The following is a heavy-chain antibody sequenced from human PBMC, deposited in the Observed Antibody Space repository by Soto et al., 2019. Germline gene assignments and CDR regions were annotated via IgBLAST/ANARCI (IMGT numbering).Heavy chain of an antibody. CDR1: GFTFSSYA. CDR2: ISGSGGST. D-gene: IGHD4-17*01. J-gene: IGHJ4*02. CDR3: AKDFFHTRLRGSYFDY. Sequence: GGSLRLSCAASGFTFSSYAMSWVRQAPGKGLEWVSAISGSGGSTYYADSVKGRFTISRDNSKNTLYLQMNSLRAEDTAVYYCAKDFFHTRLRGSYFDYWGQGTLVTVSS. V-gene: IGHV3-23*01.